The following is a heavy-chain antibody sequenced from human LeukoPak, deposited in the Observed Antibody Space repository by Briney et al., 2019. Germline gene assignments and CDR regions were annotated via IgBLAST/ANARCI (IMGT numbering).Heavy chain of an antibody. D-gene: IGHD3-10*02. Sequence: ASVKVSCKASGYTFTSYYMHWVRQAPGQGLEWMGIVNPSGGSTSYAQKFQGRVTMTRDTSTSTVYMELSSLRSEDTAVYYCARVFPVYYYGMDVWGQGTTVTVSS. CDR2: VNPSGGST. J-gene: IGHJ6*02. V-gene: IGHV1-46*01. CDR3: ARVFPVYYYGMDV. CDR1: GYTFTSYY.